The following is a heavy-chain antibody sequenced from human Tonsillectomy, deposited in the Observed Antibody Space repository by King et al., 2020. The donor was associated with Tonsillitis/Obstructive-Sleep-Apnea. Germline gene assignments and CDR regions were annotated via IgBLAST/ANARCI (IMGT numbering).Heavy chain of an antibody. Sequence: VQLVESGGGLIQPGRSLRLSCTASGYNFGDYAMSWVRQAPGKGLEWVGFIRSRGYSGTTEYAASVKVRFTISRDDSKSIGYMQMNSLRTEDTAVYYCTRARVAALDSYHYLDVWGKGTPVTVSS. J-gene: IGHJ6*03. D-gene: IGHD2-21*01. CDR1: GYNFGDYA. V-gene: IGHV3-49*04. CDR3: TRARVAALDSYHYLDV. CDR2: IRSRGYSGTT.